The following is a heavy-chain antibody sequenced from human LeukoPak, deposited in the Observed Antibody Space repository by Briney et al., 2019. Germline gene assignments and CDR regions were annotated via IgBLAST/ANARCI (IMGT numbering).Heavy chain of an antibody. CDR2: IYYCGST. V-gene: IGHV4-39*07. CDR3: ARVSRIAAVQNWFDP. Sequence: PAETLSLTCTVSGDSIITINSDWACLRQPPGKGLEWIVSIYYCGSTYYTPSLRGRVTISADTSNNQFSLKLNSVTAADTAVYYCARVSRIAAVQNWFDPWGQGTLVTVSS. J-gene: IGHJ5*02. D-gene: IGHD6-13*01. CDR1: GDSIITINSD.